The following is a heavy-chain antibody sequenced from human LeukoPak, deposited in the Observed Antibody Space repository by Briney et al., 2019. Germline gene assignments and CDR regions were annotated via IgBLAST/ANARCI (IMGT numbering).Heavy chain of an antibody. D-gene: IGHD2-2*02. J-gene: IGHJ4*02. CDR2: MFYGESP. Sequence: PSETVSLTCTVSGGSISSTSYYWGWIRQPPGMGLEWIGNMFYGESPYYNPSLKSRVTISVDTSKNQFSLKLSSVTAADTAVYYCARQARYCTSTTCYSGGHFDHWGQGTLVTVST. CDR1: GGSISSTSYY. V-gene: IGHV4-39*01. CDR3: ARQARYCTSTTCYSGGHFDH.